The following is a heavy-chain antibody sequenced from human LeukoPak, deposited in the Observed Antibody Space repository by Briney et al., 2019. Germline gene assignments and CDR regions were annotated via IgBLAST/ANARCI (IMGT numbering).Heavy chain of an antibody. J-gene: IGHJ3*01. Sequence: TGGSLRLSCAASGFTFTTYWMSWARQAPGKGLEWVANINQDGVEKYYVASVRGRLTISRDNAKNSMYVQMNSLRAEDTAVYYCARGFDGYYGFDLWGQGTMVTVSS. V-gene: IGHV3-7*05. CDR2: INQDGVEK. CDR1: GFTFTTYW. D-gene: IGHD5-24*01. CDR3: ARGFDGYYGFDL.